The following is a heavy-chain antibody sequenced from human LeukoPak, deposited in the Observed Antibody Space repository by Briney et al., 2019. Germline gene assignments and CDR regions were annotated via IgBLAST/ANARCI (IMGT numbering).Heavy chain of an antibody. CDR1: GFSFSSYA. CDR2: ISSDGSNK. Sequence: GRSLRLSCAASGFSFSSYAMHWVRQAPGKGLEWVAVISSDGSNKYYADSVKGRFTISRDNSKNTLYLQMNSLRAEDTAMFYCAKDVMFTFGGVPLDYWGQGTLVTVSS. V-gene: IGHV3-30*18. CDR3: AKDVMFTFGGVPLDY. D-gene: IGHD3-16*01. J-gene: IGHJ4*02.